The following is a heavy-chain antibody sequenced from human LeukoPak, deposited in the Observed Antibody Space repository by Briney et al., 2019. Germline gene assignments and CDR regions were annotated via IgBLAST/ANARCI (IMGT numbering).Heavy chain of an antibody. J-gene: IGHJ4*02. CDR3: ARNRLWLQSDFDY. CDR2: TFYRTKWSN. D-gene: IGHD5-24*01. CDR1: GDSVSSNRAA. V-gene: IGHV6-1*01. Sequence: SQTLSLTCAISGDSVSSNRAAWNWIRQSPSRGLEWLGRTFYRTKWSNDYAVSVKSRITINPDTSKNQFSLQLNSVTPEDMAVYYCARNRLWLQSDFDYWGQGTLVTVSS.